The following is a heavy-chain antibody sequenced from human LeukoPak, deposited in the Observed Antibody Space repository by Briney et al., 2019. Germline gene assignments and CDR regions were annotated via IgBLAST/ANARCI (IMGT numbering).Heavy chain of an antibody. Sequence: SETLSLTCTVSGGSISSYYWSWIRQPPGKGLEWIGYIYYSGSTNYNPSLKSRVTILVDTSKNQFSLKLSSVTAADTAVYYCARFRFLEWLFPWFDPWGQGTLVAVSS. J-gene: IGHJ5*02. CDR2: IYYSGST. V-gene: IGHV4-59*08. CDR1: GGSISSYY. CDR3: ARFRFLEWLFPWFDP. D-gene: IGHD3-3*01.